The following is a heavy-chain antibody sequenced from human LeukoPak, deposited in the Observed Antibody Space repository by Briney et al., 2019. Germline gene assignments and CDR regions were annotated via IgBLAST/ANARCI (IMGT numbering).Heavy chain of an antibody. Sequence: GASVKVSCKASGYTFTGYYMHWVRQAPGQGLEWMGWINPNSGGTNYAQKFQGRVTMTTDTSTSTAYMELRSLRSDDTAVYYCAREGIHCSSTSCLLDYWGQGTLVTVSS. V-gene: IGHV1-2*02. CDR3: AREGIHCSSTSCLLDY. CDR1: GYTFTGYY. CDR2: INPNSGGT. D-gene: IGHD2-2*01. J-gene: IGHJ4*02.